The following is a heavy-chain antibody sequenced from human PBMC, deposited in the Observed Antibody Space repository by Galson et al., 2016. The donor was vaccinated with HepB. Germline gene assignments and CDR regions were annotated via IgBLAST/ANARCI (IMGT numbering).Heavy chain of an antibody. Sequence: SETLSLTCSVSGGSFSSNGHYWGWIRQPPGGELEWIVSVYCGGSTYYNPSLKSRVTISVDTSKNQFSLNLHSVTAADTSVYYCVSQIEGIARDVDYWGQGSLVTVS. D-gene: IGHD3-10*01. CDR3: VSQIEGIARDVDY. CDR1: GGSFSSNGHY. J-gene: IGHJ4*02. V-gene: IGHV4-39*01. CDR2: VYCGGST.